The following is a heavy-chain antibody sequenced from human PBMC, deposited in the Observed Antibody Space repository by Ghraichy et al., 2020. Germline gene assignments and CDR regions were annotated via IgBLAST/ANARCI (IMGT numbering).Heavy chain of an antibody. J-gene: IGHJ4*02. D-gene: IGHD5-18*01. CDR2: IYTSGST. CDR3: ARHEDTAMVTDY. Sequence: ETLSLTCTVSGGSISSYYWSWIRQPPGKGLEWIGYIYTSGSTNYNPSLKSRVTISVDTSKNQFSLKLSSVTAADTAVYYCARHEDTAMVTDYWGQGTLVTVSS. V-gene: IGHV4-4*09. CDR1: GGSISSYY.